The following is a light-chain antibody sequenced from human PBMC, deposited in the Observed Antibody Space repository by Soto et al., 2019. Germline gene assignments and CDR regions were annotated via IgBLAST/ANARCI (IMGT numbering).Light chain of an antibody. CDR3: QQYNTYSGT. J-gene: IGKJ1*01. CDR1: QSVNNW. Sequence: DIQMTQSPSALSASVGDRVTITCRASQSVNNWLAWYQQKPGKAPKLLIYDASYLESGVPSRFSGSGSGTEFTPTISSLQPDDFATYYCQQYNTYSGTFGQGTKVEIK. CDR2: DAS. V-gene: IGKV1-5*01.